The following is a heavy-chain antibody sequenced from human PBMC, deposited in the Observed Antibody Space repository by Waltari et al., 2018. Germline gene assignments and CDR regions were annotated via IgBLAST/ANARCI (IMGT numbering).Heavy chain of an antibody. D-gene: IGHD3-3*01. J-gene: IGHJ3*01. CDR2: INSDGTKT. CDR1: GFSFSSSW. CDR3: AREYDFWSGYHAFDL. Sequence: EVQLVESGGGLVQSGGSLRLTCEASGFSFSSSWMHWVRQGPEKGPVWISRINSDGTKTNYADSVKGRFTISRDNFADTLFLEMNSLRPDDTAVYYCAREYDFWSGYHAFDLWGQGTKVTVFS. V-gene: IGHV3-74*01.